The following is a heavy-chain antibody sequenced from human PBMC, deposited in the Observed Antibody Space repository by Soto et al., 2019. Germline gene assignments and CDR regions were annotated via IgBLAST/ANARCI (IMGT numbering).Heavy chain of an antibody. D-gene: IGHD2-15*01. V-gene: IGHV1-2*02. Sequence: GASVKVSCKASGYTFTGYYMYWVRQAPGQGLEWMGWINPNSGGANYAQKFQGRVTMTRDTSISTAYMELSSLRSEDTAVYYCARIPPGGCSGGSCYSPNWFDPWGQGTLVTVSS. CDR1: GYTFTGYY. J-gene: IGHJ5*02. CDR3: ARIPPGGCSGGSCYSPNWFDP. CDR2: INPNSGGA.